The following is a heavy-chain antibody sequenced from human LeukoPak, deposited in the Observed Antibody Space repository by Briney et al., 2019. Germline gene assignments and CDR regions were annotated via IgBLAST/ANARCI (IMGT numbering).Heavy chain of an antibody. V-gene: IGHV3-48*03. CDR1: GFTFSSYE. J-gene: IGHJ4*02. D-gene: IGHD3-22*01. CDR3: ARELQYYYDSSGYHDY. CDR2: ISSSGSNI. Sequence: GGSLRLSCAASGFTFSSYEMNWGRQAPGKGLEWVSYISSSGSNIYYADSVKGRFTISRDNAKNSLYLQMNSLRAEDTAVYYCARELQYYYDSSGYHDYWGQGTLVTVSS.